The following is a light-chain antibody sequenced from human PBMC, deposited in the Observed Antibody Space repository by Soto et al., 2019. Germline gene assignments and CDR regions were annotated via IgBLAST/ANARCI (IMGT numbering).Light chain of an antibody. CDR3: CSYAGSYTWV. Sequence: QSALTQPRSVSGSPGQSVTISCTGTSSDVGDYNYVSWYQQHPGKAPKLIICDVSKRPSGVPDRFSGSKSGNTASLTISGLQAEDEADYYCCSYAGSYTWVFGGGTKLPVL. J-gene: IGLJ3*02. CDR1: SSDVGDYNY. CDR2: DVS. V-gene: IGLV2-11*01.